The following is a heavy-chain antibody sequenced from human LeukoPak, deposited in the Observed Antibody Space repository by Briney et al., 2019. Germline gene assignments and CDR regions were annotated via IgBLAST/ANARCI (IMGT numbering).Heavy chain of an antibody. Sequence: KPSETLSLTCTVSGVSISTSTHYWAWIRQPPGKGLEWIASMFYGGSTYYNASLRSRVSLSVDTSRNQFSLKLSSVTASDTAIFYCVRQGGWGGAASLIDFWGQGTLVTVSS. J-gene: IGHJ4*02. CDR3: VRQGGWGGAASLIDF. V-gene: IGHV4-39*01. CDR1: GVSISTSTHY. CDR2: MFYGGST. D-gene: IGHD2-15*01.